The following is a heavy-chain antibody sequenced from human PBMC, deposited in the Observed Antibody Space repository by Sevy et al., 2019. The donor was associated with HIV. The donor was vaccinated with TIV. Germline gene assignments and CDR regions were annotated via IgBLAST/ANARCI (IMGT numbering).Heavy chain of an antibody. Sequence: ASVKVSCKASGYTFTSYYMHWVRQAPGQGLEWMGIINPSGGSTSYAQKFQGRVTMTRDTSTSTVYMGLSSLRSEDTAVYYWAGAAAGTWGMDVWGQGTTVTVSS. V-gene: IGHV1-46*01. CDR1: GYTFTSYY. CDR3: AGAAAGTWGMDV. CDR2: INPSGGST. D-gene: IGHD6-13*01. J-gene: IGHJ6*02.